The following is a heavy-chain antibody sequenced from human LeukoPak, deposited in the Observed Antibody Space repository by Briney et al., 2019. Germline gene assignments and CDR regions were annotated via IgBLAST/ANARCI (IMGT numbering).Heavy chain of an antibody. D-gene: IGHD5-12*01. Sequence: GASVKVSCKVSGYTLTELSMHWVRQAPGKRLEWMGGFDPEDGETIYAQKFQGRVTMTEDTSTDTAYMELSSLRSEDTAVYYCATDLGSTAWLRRESPWGQGTLVTVSS. CDR2: FDPEDGET. CDR1: GYTLTELS. V-gene: IGHV1-24*01. J-gene: IGHJ4*02. CDR3: ATDLGSTAWLRRESP.